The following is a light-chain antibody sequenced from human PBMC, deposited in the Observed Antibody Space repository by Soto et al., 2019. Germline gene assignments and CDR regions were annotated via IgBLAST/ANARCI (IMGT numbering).Light chain of an antibody. Sequence: QPVLTQSPSVSGAPGQRVTLSCTGSSSNIGAGFDVHWYQQVPGTAPKLLIYGNSNRPSGVPDRFSGSKSGTSASLAITGLQAEDEADYYCQSYDSSLSGYVVFGGGTKLTVL. CDR3: QSYDSSLSGYVV. J-gene: IGLJ2*01. V-gene: IGLV1-40*01. CDR2: GNS. CDR1: SSNIGAGFD.